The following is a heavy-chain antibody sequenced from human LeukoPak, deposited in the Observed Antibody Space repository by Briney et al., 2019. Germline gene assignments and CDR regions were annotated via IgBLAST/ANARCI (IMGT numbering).Heavy chain of an antibody. CDR1: GGSISSGSYH. Sequence: SSETLSLTCTVSGGSISSGSYHWSWLRQPAGKGLEWIGRIYTSGSTNYNPSLKSRVTISVDTSKSQFSLKLSSVTAADTAVYYCARDLPDCSSTSCYLGAFDIWGQGTMVTVSS. CDR3: ARDLPDCSSTSCYLGAFDI. J-gene: IGHJ3*02. V-gene: IGHV4-61*02. D-gene: IGHD2-2*01. CDR2: IYTSGST.